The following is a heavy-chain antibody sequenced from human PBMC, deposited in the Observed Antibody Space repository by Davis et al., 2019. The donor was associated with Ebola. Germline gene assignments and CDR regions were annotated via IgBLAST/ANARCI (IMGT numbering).Heavy chain of an antibody. CDR2: INPNSGRT. CDR1: GYSFTGYY. V-gene: IGHV1-2*02. D-gene: IGHD3/OR15-3a*01. Sequence: ASVTVSCTASGYSFTGYYMHWVRQAPGQGLEWMGWINPNSGRTNYAQKFQGRVTMTRDTSISTAYMELSRLRSDDTAVYYCAAEGTGDSNFWYFDLWGRGTLVTVSS. J-gene: IGHJ2*01. CDR3: AAEGTGDSNFWYFDL.